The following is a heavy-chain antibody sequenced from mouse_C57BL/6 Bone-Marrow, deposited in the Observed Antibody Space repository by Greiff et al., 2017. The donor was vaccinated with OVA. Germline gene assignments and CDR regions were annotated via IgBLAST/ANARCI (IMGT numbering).Heavy chain of an antibody. CDR2: IYPGSGST. D-gene: IGHD1-1*01. V-gene: IGHV1-55*01. CDR3: ARWYYYGSSVQGYAMDY. CDR1: GYTFTSYW. Sequence: QVQLKQPGAELVKPGASVKMSCKASGYTFTSYWITWVKQRPGQGLEWIGDIYPGSGSTNYNEKFKSKATLTVDTSSSTAYMQLSSLTSEDSAVYYCARWYYYGSSVQGYAMDYWGQGTSVTVSS. J-gene: IGHJ4*01.